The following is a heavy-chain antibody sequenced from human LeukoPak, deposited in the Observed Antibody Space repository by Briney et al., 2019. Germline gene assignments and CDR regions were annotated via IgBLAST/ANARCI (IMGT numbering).Heavy chain of an antibody. CDR2: ISSSGDEI. J-gene: IGHJ3*02. D-gene: IGHD3-16*01. Sequence: PGGSLRLSCSASGFSFSLYFMTWARQPPGKGPEWVSVISSSGDEIHYADSVKGRFIISRDNSKNTLSLQMNSLRVDDTAIYYCARGVYAFDIWGQGTMVTVSS. CDR3: ARGVYAFDI. CDR1: GFSFSLYF. V-gene: IGHV3-23*01.